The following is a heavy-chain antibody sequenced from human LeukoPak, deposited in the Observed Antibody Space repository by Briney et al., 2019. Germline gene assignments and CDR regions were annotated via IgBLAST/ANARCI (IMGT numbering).Heavy chain of an antibody. Sequence: GGSLRLSCASSIFTFSSYYMIWVRPTPGKGLEWVASIKQDGREKFYAGSVKGRFTISRDNAKNSLYLQVNVRRARETHGYLCARVPGRARYFDYWGQGILVTVSS. CDR2: IKQDGREK. D-gene: IGHD1-26*01. V-gene: IGHV3-7*02. J-gene: IGHJ4*02. CDR1: IFTFSSYY. CDR3: ARVPGRARYFDY.